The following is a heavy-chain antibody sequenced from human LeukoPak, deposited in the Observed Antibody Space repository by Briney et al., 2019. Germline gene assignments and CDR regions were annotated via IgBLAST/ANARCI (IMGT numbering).Heavy chain of an antibody. CDR1: GFTVSSNF. Sequence: QSGGSLRLSCAASGFTVSSNFMSWVRQAPGKGLEWVSIVYSGGSTYYAESVKGRFTISRDSSKNTLYLQMNSLRAEDTAVYYCAKDRNSVGSSYNYWGQGTLVTVSS. CDR2: VYSGGST. D-gene: IGHD6-6*01. V-gene: IGHV3-53*01. J-gene: IGHJ4*02. CDR3: AKDRNSVGSSYNY.